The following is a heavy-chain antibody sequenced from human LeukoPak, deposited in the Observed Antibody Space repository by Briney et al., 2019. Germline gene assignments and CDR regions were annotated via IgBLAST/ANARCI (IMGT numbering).Heavy chain of an antibody. J-gene: IGHJ4*02. CDR1: GDSVSSNSAA. CDR2: TYYRSKCYN. D-gene: IGHD6-19*01. Sequence: SQTLSLTCAISGDSVSSNSAAWNWIRKSPSRGLEWLGRTYYRSKCYNDYAVSVKSRIIINPDTSKNQFSLQLNSVTPEDTAVYYCAREYSSGWPPLDYWGQGTLVTVSS. V-gene: IGHV6-1*01. CDR3: AREYSSGWPPLDY.